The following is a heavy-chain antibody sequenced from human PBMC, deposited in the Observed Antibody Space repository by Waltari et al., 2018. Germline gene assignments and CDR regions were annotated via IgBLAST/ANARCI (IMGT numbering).Heavy chain of an antibody. CDR2: FDPEDGET. J-gene: IGHJ3*02. V-gene: IGHV1-24*01. CDR1: GYTLTELS. Sequence: QVQLVQSGAEVKKPGASVKVSCKVSGYTLTELSMPWVRQAPGKGLEWMGGFDPEDGETSYAQKFQGRSTMTEDTSTDTAYMELSSLRAEDTAVYDCATEKVADDAFDIWGQGTMVTVSS. CDR3: ATEKVADDAFDI. D-gene: IGHD5-12*01.